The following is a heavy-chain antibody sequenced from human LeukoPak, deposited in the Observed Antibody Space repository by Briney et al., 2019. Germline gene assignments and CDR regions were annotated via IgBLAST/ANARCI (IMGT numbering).Heavy chain of an antibody. D-gene: IGHD2-2*02. CDR1: GGSISSYY. CDR2: IYYSGST. V-gene: IGHV4-59*12. J-gene: IGHJ4*02. CDR3: ARGTSHCSSTSCYIDY. Sequence: SETLSLTCTVSGGSISSYYWSWIRQPPGKGLEWIGYIYYSGSTNYNPSLKSRVTISVDTSKNQFSLKLSSVTAADTAVYYCARGTSHCSSTSCYIDYWGQGTLSPSPQ.